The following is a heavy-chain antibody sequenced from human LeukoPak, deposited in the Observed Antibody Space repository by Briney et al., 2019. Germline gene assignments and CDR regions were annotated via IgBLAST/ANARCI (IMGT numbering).Heavy chain of an antibody. Sequence: GSLRLSCAASGFTFSSYAMSWVRQAPGKGLEWVSAISGSGGTTYYADSVKGRFTISRDNSENTLYLQMNTLRAEDTAVYYCAKDVEDYADYVRPLDSWGQGTLVTVSS. D-gene: IGHD4-17*01. CDR1: GFTFSSYA. V-gene: IGHV3-23*01. J-gene: IGHJ4*02. CDR2: ISGSGGTT. CDR3: AKDVEDYADYVRPLDS.